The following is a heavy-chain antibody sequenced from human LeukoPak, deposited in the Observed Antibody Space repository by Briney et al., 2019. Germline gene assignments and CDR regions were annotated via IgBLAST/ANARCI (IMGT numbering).Heavy chain of an antibody. CDR2: IKQDGSEK. CDR3: ATIFGVVTTDSFDY. Sequence: PGGSLRLSCAASGFTFSSYWMSWVRQAPGKGLEWVANIKQDGSEKHYVGSVKGRFTISRDNAKNSLYLQMNSLRAEDTAVYYCATIFGVVTTDSFDYWGQGTLVTVSS. CDR1: GFTFSSYW. J-gene: IGHJ4*02. D-gene: IGHD3-3*01. V-gene: IGHV3-7*01.